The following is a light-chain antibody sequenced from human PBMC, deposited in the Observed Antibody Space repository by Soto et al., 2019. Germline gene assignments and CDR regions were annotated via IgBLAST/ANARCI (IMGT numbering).Light chain of an antibody. CDR3: QQSNNWPYS. V-gene: IGKV3-15*01. CDR1: QSVSSN. Sequence: EIVMTQSPATLSVSPGERATLSCRASQSVSSNLAWYQQKPGQAPRLLFYGASTRATGVPARFTGSGSGTDFTLTISSLQSEDFAVSYCQQSNNWPYSFGQGTKLEIK. J-gene: IGKJ2*01. CDR2: GAS.